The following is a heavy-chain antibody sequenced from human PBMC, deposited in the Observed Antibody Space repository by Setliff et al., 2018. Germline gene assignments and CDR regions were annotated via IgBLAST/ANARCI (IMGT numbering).Heavy chain of an antibody. Sequence: PSETLSLTCNVSGASIGNFYWTWIRQPPGKGLEWIGYVHFTGSTNYNPSLKSRVTISVDTSKDQFSLKLSSVTAADTAVYYCARDPQKTGDGKHAFDIWGQGTMVTVSS. CDR1: GASIGNFY. CDR3: ARDPQKTGDGKHAFDI. D-gene: IGHD7-27*01. J-gene: IGHJ3*02. V-gene: IGHV4-59*12. CDR2: VHFTGST.